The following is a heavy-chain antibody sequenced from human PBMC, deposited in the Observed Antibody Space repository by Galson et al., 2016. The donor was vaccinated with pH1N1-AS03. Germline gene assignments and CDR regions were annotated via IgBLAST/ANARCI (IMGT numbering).Heavy chain of an antibody. CDR2: ISSGGEAI. D-gene: IGHD3-10*01. J-gene: IGHJ4*02. CDR1: GFSLTDYY. Sequence: LRLSCAASGFSLTDYYLNWIRQAPGKGLEWVAHISSGGEAIFYADSVKGRFTTSRDNAKSSVYLQIHSLRADDTAVYYCARSGSGSFYEGDFWGQGTLVSVSS. V-gene: IGHV3-11*01. CDR3: ARSGSGSFYEGDF.